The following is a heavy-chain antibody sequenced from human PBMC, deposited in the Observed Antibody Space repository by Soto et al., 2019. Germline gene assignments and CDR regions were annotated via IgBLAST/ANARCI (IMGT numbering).Heavy chain of an antibody. J-gene: IGHJ1*01. D-gene: IGHD3-22*01. CDR1: GYTFTSYY. Sequence: GASVKVSCKASGYTFTSYYMHWVRQAPGQGLEWMGIINPSGGSTSYAQKFQGRVTMTRDTSTSTVYMELSSLRSEDTAVYYCARAYYDSSGYYPPTYFQHWGQGTLVTVSS. V-gene: IGHV1-46*01. CDR3: ARAYYDSSGYYPPTYFQH. CDR2: INPSGGST.